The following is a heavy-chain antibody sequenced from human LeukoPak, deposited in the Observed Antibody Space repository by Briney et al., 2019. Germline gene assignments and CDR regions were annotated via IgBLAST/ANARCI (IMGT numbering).Heavy chain of an antibody. Sequence: SETLSLTCAVSGGSISSGGYSWSWIRQPPGKGLEWIGYIYHSGSTYYNPSLKSRVTISVDRSKNQFSLKLSSVTAADTAVYYCARGIAAAGTGRNRFDPWGQGTLVTVSS. J-gene: IGHJ5*02. CDR3: ARGIAAAGTGRNRFDP. CDR2: IYHSGST. V-gene: IGHV4-30-2*01. D-gene: IGHD6-13*01. CDR1: GGSISSGGYS.